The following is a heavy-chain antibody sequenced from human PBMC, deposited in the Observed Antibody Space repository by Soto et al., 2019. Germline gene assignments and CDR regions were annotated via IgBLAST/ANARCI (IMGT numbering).Heavy chain of an antibody. J-gene: IGHJ5*02. D-gene: IGHD2-15*01. CDR3: AREGYCSGGRCYYNWFDP. CDR2: ISGSGGTT. CDR1: GFTFSSFA. V-gene: IGHV3-23*04. Sequence: EVHLVESGGGLVQPGRSLRLSCAASGFTFSSFAMSWVRQSPGKGLEWVSHISGSGGTTYYADSVKGRFTISRDNSKNTLYLEMNSLRAEDTAAYYCAREGYCSGGRCYYNWFDPWGQGTLVTVSS.